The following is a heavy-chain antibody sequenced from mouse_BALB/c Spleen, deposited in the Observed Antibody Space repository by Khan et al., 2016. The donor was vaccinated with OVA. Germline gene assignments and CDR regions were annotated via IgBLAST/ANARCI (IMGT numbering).Heavy chain of an antibody. V-gene: IGHV3-8*02. CDR1: GDSITSGY. D-gene: IGHD2-14*01. CDR3: AGSACRYAFAY. Sequence: EVQLQESGPSLVKPSQTLSLTCSVTGDSITSGYWCWIRKFPGNKLEYMGYILYSGSTYYNPSLKSRIFITRHTSQNQYYLKFNSVTTEDAATCYWAGSACRYAFAYWGQGTLVTVSA. CDR2: ILYSGST. J-gene: IGHJ3*01.